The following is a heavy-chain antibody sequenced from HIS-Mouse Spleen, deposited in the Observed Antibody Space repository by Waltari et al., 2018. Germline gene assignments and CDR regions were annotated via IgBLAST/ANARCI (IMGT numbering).Heavy chain of an antibody. CDR3: ARRGYSSSWYQH. D-gene: IGHD6-13*01. CDR2: IYWDDDK. CDR1: GFSLITSGVG. J-gene: IGHJ1*01. V-gene: IGHV2-5*02. Sequence: QITLKESGPTLVKPTQTLTLTCPFSGFSLITSGVGVGWIRQPPGKALEWLALIYWDDDKRYSPSLKNRLTITKDTSKNQVVLTMTNMDPADTATYYCARRGYSSSWYQHWGQGTLVTVSS.